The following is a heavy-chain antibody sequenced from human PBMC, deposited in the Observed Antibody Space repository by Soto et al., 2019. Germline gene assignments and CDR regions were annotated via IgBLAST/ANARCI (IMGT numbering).Heavy chain of an antibody. CDR3: ARERPLVGATIRDWFDP. CDR1: GGTFSSYA. V-gene: IGHV1-69*06. D-gene: IGHD1-26*01. CDR2: IIPIFGTA. Sequence: QVQLVQSGAEVQKPGSSVKVSCKASGGTFSSYAISWVRQAPGQGLEWMGGIIPIFGTANYAQKFQGRVTITADKSTSTAYMELSSLRSEDTAVYYCARERPLVGATIRDWFDPWGQGTLVTVSS. J-gene: IGHJ5*02.